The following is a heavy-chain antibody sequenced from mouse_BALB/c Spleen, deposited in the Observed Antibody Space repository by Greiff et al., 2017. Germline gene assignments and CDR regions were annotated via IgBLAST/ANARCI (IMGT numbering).Heavy chain of an antibody. V-gene: IGHV14-4*02. CDR2: IDPENGDT. CDR1: GFNIKDYY. CDR3: NGNYFDF. Sequence: VQLQQSGAELVRSGASVKLSCTASGFNIKDYYMHWVKQRPEQGLEWIGWIDPENGDTEYAPKFQGKATMTADTSSNTAYLQLSSLTSEDTAVYYCNGNYFDFWGAGTTVTVSS. J-gene: IGHJ1*01.